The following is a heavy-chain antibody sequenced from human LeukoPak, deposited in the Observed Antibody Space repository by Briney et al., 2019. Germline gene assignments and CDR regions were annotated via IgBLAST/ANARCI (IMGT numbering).Heavy chain of an antibody. CDR1: GFTFSSYS. V-gene: IGHV3-21*01. Sequence: GGSLRLSCAASGFTFSSYSMNWVRRAPGKGLEWVSSISSSSSYMYYADSVKGRFTISRDNAKNSLYLQMNSLRAEDTAVYYCARGFGGAITLLDYWGQGTLVTVSS. D-gene: IGHD3-10*01. CDR3: ARGFGGAITLLDY. J-gene: IGHJ4*02. CDR2: ISSSSSYM.